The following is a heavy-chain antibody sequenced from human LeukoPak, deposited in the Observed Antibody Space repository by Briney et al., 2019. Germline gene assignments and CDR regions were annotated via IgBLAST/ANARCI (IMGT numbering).Heavy chain of an antibody. Sequence: GGSLRLSCAASGFTFDEYAMHWVRQAPGKGLEWVSLISGDGISTYYADSVKGRFTISRDNSKNSLYLQMNGLRTQDTALHYCVKDSPIERFQHWGQGTLVTVSS. CDR1: GFTFDEYA. D-gene: IGHD2/OR15-2a*01. CDR3: VKDSPIERFQH. J-gene: IGHJ1*01. V-gene: IGHV3-43*02. CDR2: ISGDGIST.